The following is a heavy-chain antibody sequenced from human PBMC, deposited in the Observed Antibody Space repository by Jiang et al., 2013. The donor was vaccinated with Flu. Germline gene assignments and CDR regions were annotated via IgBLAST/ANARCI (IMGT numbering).Heavy chain of an antibody. CDR1: GFTFSDST. J-gene: IGHJ6*02. Sequence: QLLESGGGLVQPGGSLKLSCAASGFTFSDSTMHWVRQASGKGLEWVGRISSKANSYATTYAASVKGRFTISRDDSKNTAYLQMNSLKTEDKAVYYCTRLYYFDSSSPVDYYYGMDVWGQGTTVTVSS. CDR3: TRLYYFDSSSPVDYYYGMDV. V-gene: IGHV3-73*01. CDR2: ISSKANSYAT. D-gene: IGHD3-22*01.